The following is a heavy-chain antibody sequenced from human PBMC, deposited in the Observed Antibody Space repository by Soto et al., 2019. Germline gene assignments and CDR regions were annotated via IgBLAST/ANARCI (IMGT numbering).Heavy chain of an antibody. CDR3: ARVPTVTPVFCDY. V-gene: IGHV3-33*01. CDR2: IWYDGSNK. D-gene: IGHD4-17*01. Sequence: QVQLVESGGGVVQPGRSLRLSCAASGFTFSSYGMHWVRQAPGKGLEWVAVIWYDGSNKYYADSVKGRFTISRDNSKNTLYLHMNSLRAEDTAVYYCARVPTVTPVFCDYWGQGTLVTVSS. CDR1: GFTFSSYG. J-gene: IGHJ4*02.